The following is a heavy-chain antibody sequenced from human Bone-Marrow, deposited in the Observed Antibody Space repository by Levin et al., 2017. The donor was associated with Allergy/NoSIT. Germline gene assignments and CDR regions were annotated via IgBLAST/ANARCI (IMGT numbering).Heavy chain of an antibody. CDR3: ARHKKSVVAGTGGAFDI. CDR2: IYYSGST. J-gene: IGHJ3*02. Sequence: SQTLSLTCTVSGGSISSSSYYWGWIRQPPGKGLEWIGSIYYSGSTYYNPSLKSRVTISVDTSKNQFSLKLSSVTAADTAVYYCARHKKSVVAGTGGAFDIWGQGTMVTVSS. CDR1: GGSISSSSYY. V-gene: IGHV4-39*01. D-gene: IGHD6-19*01.